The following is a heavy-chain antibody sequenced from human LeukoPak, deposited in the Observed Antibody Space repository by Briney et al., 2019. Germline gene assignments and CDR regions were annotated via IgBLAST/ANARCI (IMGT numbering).Heavy chain of an antibody. CDR1: GFSFGSYG. D-gene: IGHD3-22*01. CDR2: ISVSSSTI. J-gene: IGHJ4*02. CDR3: ARGGYYYDAYDSVDY. Sequence: GGSLRLSCTASGFSFGSYGMHWGCQAPGEGRRWGSYISVSSSTINYADSVRGRFTTSRDNARNSLFLQLTSLRAEDTGFYYCARGGYYYDAYDSVDYWGQGTLVTVSS. V-gene: IGHV3-48*01.